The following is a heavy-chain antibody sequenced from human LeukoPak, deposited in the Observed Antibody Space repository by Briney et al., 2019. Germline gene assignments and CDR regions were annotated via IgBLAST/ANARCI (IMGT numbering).Heavy chain of an antibody. J-gene: IGHJ4*02. CDR1: GYSFTGFY. V-gene: IGHV1-2*02. D-gene: IGHD6-13*01. CDR2: IIPNTGDT. CDR3: ARSVPYSSPSSN. Sequence: GASVKVSCKASGYSFTGFYIQWMRQAPGQGLEWMGWIIPNTGDTNSAPKFQGRITLTSDTSIRTAYMEISRLTSDDTAVYFCARSVPYSSPSSNWGQGTLVTVSS.